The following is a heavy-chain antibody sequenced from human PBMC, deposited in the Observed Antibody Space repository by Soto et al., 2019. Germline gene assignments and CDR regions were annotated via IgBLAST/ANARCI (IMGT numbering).Heavy chain of an antibody. Sequence: SVKVSCKASGGTFSSYAISWVRQAPGQGLEWMGGIIPIFGTANYAQKFQGRVTITADESTSTAYMELSSLRSEDTAVYYCARDRRGYSYVVKKDYYYGMDVWGQGTTVTVSS. V-gene: IGHV1-69*13. CDR2: IIPIFGTA. CDR3: ARDRRGYSYVVKKDYYYGMDV. CDR1: GGTFSSYA. J-gene: IGHJ6*02. D-gene: IGHD5-18*01.